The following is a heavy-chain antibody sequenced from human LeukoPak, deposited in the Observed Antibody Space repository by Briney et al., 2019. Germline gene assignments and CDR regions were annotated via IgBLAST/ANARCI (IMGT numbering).Heavy chain of an antibody. Sequence: GRSLRLSCAASGFTFSSYGMHWVRQAPGKGLEWVAVIWYDGSNKYYADSVKGRFTISRDNSKNTLYLQVKSLRAEDTAVYYCARDHNWGYSYGSSFDYWGQGTLVTVSS. J-gene: IGHJ4*02. CDR1: GFTFSSYG. CDR2: IWYDGSNK. V-gene: IGHV3-33*01. CDR3: ARDHNWGYSYGSSFDY. D-gene: IGHD5-18*01.